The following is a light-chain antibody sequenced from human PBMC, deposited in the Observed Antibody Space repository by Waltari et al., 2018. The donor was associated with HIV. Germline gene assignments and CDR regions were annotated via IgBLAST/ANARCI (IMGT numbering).Light chain of an antibody. Sequence: QSVLTQPPSLSGAPGQRVTISCTGSSSTIRAGADVPRYQQLPGTAPKLLFYGNSNRPSGVPDRFSGSKSGTSASLAITGLQAEDEADYYCQSYDSSLSGYVFGTGTKVTVL. CDR3: QSYDSSLSGYV. CDR2: GNS. CDR1: SSTIRAGAD. V-gene: IGLV1-40*01. J-gene: IGLJ1*01.